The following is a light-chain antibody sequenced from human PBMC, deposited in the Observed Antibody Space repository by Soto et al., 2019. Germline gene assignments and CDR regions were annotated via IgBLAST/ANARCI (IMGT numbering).Light chain of an antibody. CDR1: RGSSSA. CDR2: SXS. V-gene: IGKV1-39*01. CDR3: QQTYMTPIT. J-gene: IGKJ5*01. Sequence: IQLSQSPSSVSASXGERVTIGGRASRGSSSALAWYQQKPGXANKLLFXSXSSFQSGITSRFSGSGSGTDFTDFTLTISSRQPEDFATYYGQQTYMTPITVGQGTRLEIK.